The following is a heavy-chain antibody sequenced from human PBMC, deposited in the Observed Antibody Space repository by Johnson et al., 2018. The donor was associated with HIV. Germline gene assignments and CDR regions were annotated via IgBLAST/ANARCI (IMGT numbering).Heavy chain of an antibody. CDR3: ARAPYNWNAGLVGAFDI. Sequence: QVQLVESGGDLIKPGGSLRLSCAASNFTFKDYYMNWIRQAPGKGLEWISYISGSGFDTFYADSVKGRFTISRDNAKKSLYLQMSSLKDEGTAVYYCARAPYNWNAGLVGAFDIWGRGTKVTVSS. CDR1: NFTFKDYY. CDR2: ISGSGFDT. D-gene: IGHD1-20*01. J-gene: IGHJ3*02. V-gene: IGHV3-11*04.